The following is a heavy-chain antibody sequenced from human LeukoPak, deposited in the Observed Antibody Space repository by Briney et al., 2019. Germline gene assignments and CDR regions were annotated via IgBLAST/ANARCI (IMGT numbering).Heavy chain of an antibody. Sequence: SQTLSLTCAVTGVSISSGGYCWGWLRQPQGKGLEWGGYGYHSGSTYYNPPLKSRVTISVDRSKTQFSLKLSSGTAADTAVYYCARALIFGVVYFDYSGQGTLVTVSS. J-gene: IGHJ4*02. V-gene: IGHV4-30-2*01. CDR3: ARALIFGVVYFDY. CDR2: GYHSGST. D-gene: IGHD3-3*01. CDR1: GVSISSGGYC.